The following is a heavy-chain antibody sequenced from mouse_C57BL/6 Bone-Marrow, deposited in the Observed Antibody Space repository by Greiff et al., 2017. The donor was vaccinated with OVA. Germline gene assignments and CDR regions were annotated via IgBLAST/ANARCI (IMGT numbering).Heavy chain of an antibody. CDR1: GYTFTNYW. D-gene: IGHD1-1*01. CDR3: ARAGTTTVVAPFYAMDY. Sequence: QVQLQQSGAELVRPGTSVKMSCKASGYTFTNYWIGWAKQRPGHGLEWIGDIYPGGGYTNYNEKFKGKATMTADKSSSTAYMQFSSLTSEDSAIYYCARAGTTTVVAPFYAMDYWGQGTSVTVSS. J-gene: IGHJ4*01. CDR2: IYPGGGYT. V-gene: IGHV1-63*01.